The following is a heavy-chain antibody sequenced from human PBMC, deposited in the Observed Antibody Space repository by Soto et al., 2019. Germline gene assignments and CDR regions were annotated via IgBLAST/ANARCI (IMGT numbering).Heavy chain of an antibody. CDR1: GFTFSSYS. CDR2: ISRDSSKPI. CDR3: ARDLWDDLAGGESDY. D-gene: IGHD3-16*01. J-gene: IGHJ4*02. Sequence: EVQLVDSGGGLVQPGGSLRLSCAASGFTFSSYSMNWVRQAPGKGLEWVSYISRDSSKPIYYADSVKGRFTISRDNAKNSMYLQMNSLRAEDTAVYYCARDLWDDLAGGESDYWGQGTLVTVSS. V-gene: IGHV3-48*01.